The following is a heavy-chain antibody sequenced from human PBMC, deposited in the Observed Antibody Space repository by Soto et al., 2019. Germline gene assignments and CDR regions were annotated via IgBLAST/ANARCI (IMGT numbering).Heavy chain of an antibody. CDR1: GGTFSSYA. J-gene: IGHJ4*02. V-gene: IGHV1-69*13. D-gene: IGHD1-26*01. CDR3: ARGPPRYSGSYDY. Sequence: SVKVSCKASGGTFSSYAISWVLQAPGQGLEWMGGIIPIFGTANYAQKFQGRVTITADESTSTAYMELSSLRSEDTAVYYCARGPPRYSGSYDYWGQGTLVTVSS. CDR2: IIPIFGTA.